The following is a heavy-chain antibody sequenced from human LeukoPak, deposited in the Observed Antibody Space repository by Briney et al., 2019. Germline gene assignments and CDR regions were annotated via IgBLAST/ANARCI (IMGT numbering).Heavy chain of an antibody. CDR3: ARSVENDYGDYKYYFDY. D-gene: IGHD4-17*01. CDR2: ISGSGGST. V-gene: IGHV3-23*01. Sequence: GGSLRLSCAASGFTFSSYAMSWVRQAPGKGLEWVSAISGSGGSTYYADSVKGRFTISRDNSKNTLYLQMNSLRAEDTAVYYCARSVENDYGDYKYYFDYWGQGTLVTVSS. CDR1: GFTFSSYA. J-gene: IGHJ4*02.